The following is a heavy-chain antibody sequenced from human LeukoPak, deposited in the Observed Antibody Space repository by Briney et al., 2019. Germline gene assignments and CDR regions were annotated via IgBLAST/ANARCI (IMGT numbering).Heavy chain of an antibody. V-gene: IGHV3-23*01. CDR2: ISGSGGST. J-gene: IGHJ4*02. D-gene: IGHD1-26*01. Sequence: SGGSLRLSCAASGFTFSSYAMSWVRQAPGKGLEWVSAISGSGGSTYYADSVKGRFTISRDNSKNTLYLQMNSLRAEDTAVYYCAKGCRGGSYYYFDYWGQGTLVTVSS. CDR1: GFTFSSYA. CDR3: AKGCRGGSYYYFDY.